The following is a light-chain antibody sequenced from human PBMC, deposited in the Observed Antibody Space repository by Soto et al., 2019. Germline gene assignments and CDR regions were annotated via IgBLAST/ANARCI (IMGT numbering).Light chain of an antibody. V-gene: IGKV3-11*01. J-gene: IGKJ5*01. Sequence: EIVLTQSPDTLSLSPGERATLSCRASQSVTSHLAWYQQKPGQAPRLLIYDASNRATGIPARFSGSGSGTDFTLTISSLEPEDFAVYYCQQRYNWPPITFGQGTRLEIK. CDR3: QQRYNWPPIT. CDR1: QSVTSH. CDR2: DAS.